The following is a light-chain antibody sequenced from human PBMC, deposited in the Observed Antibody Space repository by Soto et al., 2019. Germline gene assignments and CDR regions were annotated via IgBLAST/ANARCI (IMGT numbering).Light chain of an antibody. CDR3: QQYDSYSPLT. J-gene: IGKJ4*01. CDR1: QSISSW. CDR2: KAS. Sequence: DLQMTQSPSTLSASIGDRVTITCRASQSISSWLAWYQQKPGKAPNLLIYKASSLDSGVPSRFSGSGSGTEFTLTISSLQPDDFVTYYCQQYDSYSPLTFGGGTKVEIK. V-gene: IGKV1-5*03.